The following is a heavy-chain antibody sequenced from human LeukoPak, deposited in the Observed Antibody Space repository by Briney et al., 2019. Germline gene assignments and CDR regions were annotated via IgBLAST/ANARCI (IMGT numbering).Heavy chain of an antibody. CDR2: ISGSGGST. J-gene: IGHJ4*02. V-gene: IGHV3-23*01. CDR1: GFTFSDHA. Sequence: RAGGSLRLSCAAFGFTFSDHAMNWVRQTPGKGLEWVSAISGSGGSTYYADSVKGRFTISRDNSKNTLYLQMNSLRAEDTAVYYCAKKPWYSVGYYSDYWGQGTLVTVSS. CDR3: AKKPWYSVGYYSDY. D-gene: IGHD3-22*01.